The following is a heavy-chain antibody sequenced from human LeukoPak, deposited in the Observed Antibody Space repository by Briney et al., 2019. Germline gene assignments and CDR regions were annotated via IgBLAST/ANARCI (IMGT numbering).Heavy chain of an antibody. V-gene: IGHV1-18*01. D-gene: IGHD2-2*02. J-gene: IGHJ5*02. CDR1: GYTFTSYG. CDR2: ISAYNGNT. CDR3: ARDLLGYCSSTSCYTHIRNWFDP. Sequence: ASVKVSCKASGYTFTSYGISWVRQAPGQGLEWMGWISAYNGNTNYAQKLQGRVTMTTDTSTSTAYMELRSLRSDDTAVYYCARDLLGYCSSTSCYTHIRNWFDPWGQGTLVTVSS.